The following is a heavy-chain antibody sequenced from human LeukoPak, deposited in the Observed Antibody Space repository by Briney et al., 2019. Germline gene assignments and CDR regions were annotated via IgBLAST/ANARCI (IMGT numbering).Heavy chain of an antibody. Sequence: PSETLSLTCTVSGGSISSYYWSWIRQAPGKGVEWTGYIYDSGSTNYNASLKSRVTISVDTSKNQFSLKVSFVTAADTAVYYCARHRFSGYSHGLFDYWGQGTLVTVSS. CDR1: GGSISSYY. J-gene: IGHJ4*02. CDR3: ARHRFSGYSHGLFDY. V-gene: IGHV4-59*08. D-gene: IGHD5-18*01. CDR2: IYDSGST.